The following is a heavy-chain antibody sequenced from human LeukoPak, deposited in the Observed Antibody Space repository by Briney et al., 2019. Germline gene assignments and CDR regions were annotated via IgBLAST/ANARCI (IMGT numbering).Heavy chain of an antibody. CDR1: GYTFTSYY. D-gene: IGHD3-22*01. CDR2: TNPSGGST. J-gene: IGHJ3*02. Sequence: ASVKVSCKASGYTFTSYYMHWVRQAPGQGLEWMGLTNPSGGSTSYAQKFQGRVTMTRDTSTSTVYMELSSLRSEDTAVYYCARGSSGYHSAFDIWGQGTMVTVSS. V-gene: IGHV1-46*01. CDR3: ARGSSGYHSAFDI.